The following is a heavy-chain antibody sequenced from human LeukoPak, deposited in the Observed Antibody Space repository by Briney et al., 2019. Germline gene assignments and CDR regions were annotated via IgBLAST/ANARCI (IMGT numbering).Heavy chain of an antibody. J-gene: IGHJ6*03. Sequence: GGSLRLSCAASGFTFWTYGMNWVRQAPGKGLEWIAYTSEGSSNLQYAGSVKGRFTISRDNAQNSLFLQMNSLRAEDTPVYFCAASGGFVFPNAITGSWYIDVWGRGTSVTVSS. CDR2: TSEGSSNL. CDR3: AASGGFVFPNAITGSWYIDV. V-gene: IGHV3-48*04. CDR1: GFTFWTYG. D-gene: IGHD1-26*01.